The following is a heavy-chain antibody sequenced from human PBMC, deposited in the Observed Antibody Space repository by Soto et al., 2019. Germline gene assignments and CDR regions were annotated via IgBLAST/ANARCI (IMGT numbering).Heavy chain of an antibody. Sequence: GSLRLSCVVSGITFWSRAMSWVRQAPGEGLEWVSTITDSGGDTKYADSVKGRFTISRDNSKYTLYLQMTSLRAEDSAVYYCARGSKESYPGSRIFDFWGRGTLVTVSS. CDR2: ITDSGGDT. V-gene: IGHV3-23*01. CDR3: ARGSKESYPGSRIFDF. J-gene: IGHJ4*02. D-gene: IGHD3-10*01. CDR1: GITFWSRA.